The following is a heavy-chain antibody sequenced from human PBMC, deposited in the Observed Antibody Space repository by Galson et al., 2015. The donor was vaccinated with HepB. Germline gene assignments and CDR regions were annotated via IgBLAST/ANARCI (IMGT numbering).Heavy chain of an antibody. Sequence: SLRLSCAASGFTFSTYAMSWVRQAPGKGLEWVSTISGSGGSTYYAASVKDRFTISRDNSRTTLYLEMDTLRAEDTAVYYCARHVDSLMVYYFSGVDVWGRGTTVTVSS. J-gene: IGHJ6*02. V-gene: IGHV3-23*01. CDR1: GFTFSTYA. CDR3: ARHVDSLMVYYFSGVDV. D-gene: IGHD5-18*01. CDR2: ISGSGGST.